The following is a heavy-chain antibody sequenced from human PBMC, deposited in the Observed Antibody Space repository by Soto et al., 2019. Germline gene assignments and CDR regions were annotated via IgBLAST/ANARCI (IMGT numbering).Heavy chain of an antibody. CDR1: GGSISSSSYY. V-gene: IGHV4-39*01. J-gene: IGHJ5*02. D-gene: IGHD6-19*01. CDR2: IYYSGIT. CDR3: ARRGLGNWFDP. Sequence: PSETLSLTCTVSGGSISSSSYYWGWIRQPPGKGLEWIGSIYYSGITYYNPSLKSRVTISVDTSKNQFSLKLSSVTAADTAVYYCARRGLGNWFDPWGQGTLVTVSS.